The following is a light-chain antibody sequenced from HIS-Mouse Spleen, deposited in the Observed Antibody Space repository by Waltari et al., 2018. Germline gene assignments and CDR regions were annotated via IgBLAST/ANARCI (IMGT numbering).Light chain of an antibody. J-gene: IGLJ2*01. Sequence: SYELTQPPSVSVSPGQTASITCSGDKLGDKYACWYQQKPGQSPVLVIYQDSKRPSGMPERVSGSNSGNTATLTISGTQAMDEADYYCQAWDSSTANVVFGGGTKLTVL. CDR1: KLGDKY. CDR3: QAWDSSTANVV. V-gene: IGLV3-1*01. CDR2: QDS.